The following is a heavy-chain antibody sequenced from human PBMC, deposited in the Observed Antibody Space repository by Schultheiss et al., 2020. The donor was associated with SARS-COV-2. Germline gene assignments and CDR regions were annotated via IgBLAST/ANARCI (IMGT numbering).Heavy chain of an antibody. CDR1: GFTVSSNY. V-gene: IGHV3-53*01. J-gene: IGHJ4*02. CDR3: AKDLYGSRWYFDF. CDR2: SDTSGGS. D-gene: IGHD2/OR15-2a*01. Sequence: GESLKISCAASGFTVSSNYMTWVRQAPGKGLEWVSASDTSGGSTYADSVKGRFTISRDNSKNTLYLQMNSLGAEDTAVYYCAKDLYGSRWYFDFWGQGTLVTVSS.